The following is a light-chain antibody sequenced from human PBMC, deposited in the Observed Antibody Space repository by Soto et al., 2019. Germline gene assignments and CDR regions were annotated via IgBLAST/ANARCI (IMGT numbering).Light chain of an antibody. V-gene: IGLV2-14*03. J-gene: IGLJ3*02. CDR1: SNDIGAYKY. CDR3: SSFTSSNTLV. CDR2: EVF. Sequence: QSALTQPASLSESPGRSITISCTGTSNDIGAYKYVSWYQQRPGKAPKLMIYEVFNRPSGVSHRFSASKSGNTASLTISGLQAEDEADYYCSSFTSSNTLVFGGGTQLTVL.